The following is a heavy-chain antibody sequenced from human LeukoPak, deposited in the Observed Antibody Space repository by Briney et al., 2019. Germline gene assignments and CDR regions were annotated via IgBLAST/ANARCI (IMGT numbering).Heavy chain of an antibody. V-gene: IGHV3-30*02. CDR2: IRYDGSKK. Sequence: GGSLRLSCAASGFTFSSYGINWVRQAPGKGLEWVAFIRYDGSKKYYADSVKGRFTISRDNSKNTLYLQMNSLRAEDTAVYYCANDQWFGEFRGLPFDYWGQGTLVTVSS. J-gene: IGHJ4*02. D-gene: IGHD3-10*01. CDR3: ANDQWFGEFRGLPFDY. CDR1: GFTFSSYG.